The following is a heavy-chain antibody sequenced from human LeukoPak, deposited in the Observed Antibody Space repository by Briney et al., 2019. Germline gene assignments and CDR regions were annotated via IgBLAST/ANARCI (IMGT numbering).Heavy chain of an antibody. Sequence: GGSLRLSCAASGFSLSNYAMTWVRQAPGKGLEWVSGISGSGGSTYYADSVKGRSTISRDNPKNTLYLQMNSLRAEDTAVYYCARGYSSGWWGYYFDYWGQGTLVTVSS. J-gene: IGHJ4*02. CDR1: GFSLSNYA. CDR2: ISGSGGST. CDR3: ARGYSSGWWGYYFDY. D-gene: IGHD6-19*01. V-gene: IGHV3-23*01.